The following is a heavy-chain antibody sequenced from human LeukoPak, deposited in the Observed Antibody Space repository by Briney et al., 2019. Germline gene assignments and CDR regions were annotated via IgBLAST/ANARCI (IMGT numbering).Heavy chain of an antibody. Sequence: SETLSLTCTVSGGPISSSSYYWGWVRQPPGRGLEWIGSIYYSGSTYYNPSLKSRVTISVDTSKNQFSLKLSSVTAADTAVYYCARDLVVVTARYNWFDPWGQGTLVTVSS. CDR3: ARDLVVVTARYNWFDP. CDR1: GGPISSSSYY. V-gene: IGHV4-39*07. J-gene: IGHJ5*02. CDR2: IYYSGST. D-gene: IGHD2-21*02.